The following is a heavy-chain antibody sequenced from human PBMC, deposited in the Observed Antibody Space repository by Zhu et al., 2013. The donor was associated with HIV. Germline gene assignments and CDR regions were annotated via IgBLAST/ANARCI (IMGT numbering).Heavy chain of an antibody. J-gene: IGHJ5*02. CDR1: GYIFTSFG. CDR3: ARGGSSGYYTVDSWFDP. Sequence: QDQLVQSGAEMKKPGASVKVSCKASGYIFTSFGISWVRQAPGQRLEWMGWISGYNAKTNYARNLQDRVTMTRDTSTSTVYMELSSLRSEDTAVYYCARGGSSGYYTVDSWFDPWGQGTLVTVSS. V-gene: IGHV1-18*01. CDR2: ISGYNAKT. D-gene: IGHD3-22*01.